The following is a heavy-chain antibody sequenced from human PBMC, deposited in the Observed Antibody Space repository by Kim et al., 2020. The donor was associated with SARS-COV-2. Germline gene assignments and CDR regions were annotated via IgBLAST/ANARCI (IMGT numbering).Heavy chain of an antibody. CDR3: VKAFCGPDCFLVGAH. CDR2: ISSNGDIT. CDR1: GFTFHNYA. V-gene: IGHV3-43*01. D-gene: IGHD2-21*02. Sequence: GGSLRLSCAASGFTFHNYAMHWVRQPPGKGLESISLISSNGDITFYADSVRGRFTLSRDNSKNSLYLQMNSLRSEDTAFYYCVKAFCGPDCFLVGAHWG. J-gene: IGHJ1*01.